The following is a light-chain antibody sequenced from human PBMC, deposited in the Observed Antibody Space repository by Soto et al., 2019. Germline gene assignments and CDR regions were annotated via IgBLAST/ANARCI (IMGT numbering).Light chain of an antibody. CDR2: DVN. CDR3: SSYTSSIS. Sequence: QSVLTQPASVSGSPGQSITISCTGTSSDVGGYNYVSWYQQHPGKAPKLMIYDVNTRPSGVSNRFSGSKSGNTASLTISGLPAEDEADYYCSSYTSSISFGGGTKVTVL. J-gene: IGLJ2*01. V-gene: IGLV2-14*01. CDR1: SSDVGGYNY.